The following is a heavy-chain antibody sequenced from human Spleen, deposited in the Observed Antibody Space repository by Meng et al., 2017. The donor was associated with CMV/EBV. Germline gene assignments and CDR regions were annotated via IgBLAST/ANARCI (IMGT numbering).Heavy chain of an antibody. Sequence: GESLKISCAASGFTVSSNYISWVRQAPGKGLEWVSIIYAGGSTYYADSVKGRFTISRDNSKNTLYLQMNSLRAEDTAVYYCASTPQRRTTYNDYWGQGTLVTVSS. D-gene: IGHD2/OR15-2a*01. CDR3: ASTPQRRTTYNDY. J-gene: IGHJ4*02. CDR2: IYAGGST. CDR1: GFTVSSNY. V-gene: IGHV3-53*01.